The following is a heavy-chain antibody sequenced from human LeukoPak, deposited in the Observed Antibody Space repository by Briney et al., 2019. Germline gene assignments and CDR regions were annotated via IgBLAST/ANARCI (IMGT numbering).Heavy chain of an antibody. V-gene: IGHV1-18*01. CDR1: GYTFTSYG. CDR3: ARGLRPYTAGTAYYYCMDV. D-gene: IGHD6-13*01. J-gene: IGHJ6*03. CDR2: IGAYNGNT. Sequence: ASVKVSCKASGYTFTSYGISWVRQAPGQGLEWMGWIGAYNGNTNYAQKLQGRVTMTKDTSTSTAYMELRSLRSDDTAVYYCARGLRPYTAGTAYYYCMDVWGKGTTVTISS.